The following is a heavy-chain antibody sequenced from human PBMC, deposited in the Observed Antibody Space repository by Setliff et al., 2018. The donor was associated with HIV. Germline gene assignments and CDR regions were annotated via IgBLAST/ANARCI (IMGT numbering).Heavy chain of an antibody. CDR3: ARDFGGYCSSMSCPGLFDP. V-gene: IGHV1-69*05. CDR1: GGTFSSYA. CDR2: IIPISGTV. D-gene: IGHD2-2*01. J-gene: IGHJ5*02. Sequence: GASVKVSCKASGGTFSSYAISWVRQAPGQGLEWMGGIIPISGTVNYAQKFRGRVTITTHESTSTADMELSSLRSEDTAVYYCARDFGGYCSSMSCPGLFDPWGQGTLVTVSS.